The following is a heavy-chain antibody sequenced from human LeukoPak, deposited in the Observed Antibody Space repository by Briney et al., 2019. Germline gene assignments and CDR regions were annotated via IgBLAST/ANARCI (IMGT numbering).Heavy chain of an antibody. CDR1: GFTFGDYA. J-gene: IGHJ4*02. Sequence: GRSLRLSCTASGFTFGDYAMHWVRQAPGKGLEWVAVTSYDGSNQHYADSVKGRFTISRDNSKNTLYLQMNSLRPEDTAVYYCARDEAAIAARTVYFDYWGQGTLVTVSS. CDR2: TSYDGSNQ. D-gene: IGHD6-6*01. V-gene: IGHV3-30-3*01. CDR3: ARDEAAIAARTVYFDY.